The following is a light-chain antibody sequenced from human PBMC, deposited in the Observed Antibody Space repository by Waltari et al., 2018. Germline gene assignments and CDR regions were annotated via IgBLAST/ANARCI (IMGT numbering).Light chain of an antibody. V-gene: IGLV2-14*03. CDR1: SSAVGGYGN. CDR3: NSYTSSSSL. CDR2: DVS. Sequence: QSALTQPASVYGYPGQASTSYSPGPSSAVGGYGNVSCYQQHPGKAPKLIIYDVSNRPSGVSSRFSGSKFGNTASLTISGLQADDEADYYCNSYTSSSSLFGGGTRLTVL. J-gene: IGLJ2*01.